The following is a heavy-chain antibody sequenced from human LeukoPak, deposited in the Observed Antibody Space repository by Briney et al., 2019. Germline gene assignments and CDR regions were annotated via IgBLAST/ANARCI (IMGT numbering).Heavy chain of an antibody. Sequence: GGSLRLSCAASGFTFSNHGMNWVRQVPGKGLEWLSGVSPPGGGTYYADSVKGRFTISRDDSKNTLSLQMNSLRVEDTAVYYCARDLAWGAFDYWGQGTLVTVSS. CDR3: ARDLAWGAFDY. CDR1: GFTFSNHG. D-gene: IGHD7-27*01. CDR2: VSPPGGGT. V-gene: IGHV3-23*01. J-gene: IGHJ4*02.